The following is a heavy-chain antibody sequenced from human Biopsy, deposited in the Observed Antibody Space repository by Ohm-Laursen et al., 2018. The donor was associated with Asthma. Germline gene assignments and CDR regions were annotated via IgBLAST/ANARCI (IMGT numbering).Heavy chain of an antibody. V-gene: IGHV4-31*01. CDR3: ARNLPGYTYGPFED. CDR2: INYSGET. CDR1: GASITTSPSY. Sequence: TLSLTCTVSGASITTSPSYWSWLRLLPGKVLEWIGCINYSGETFFNPSLKNPLFMSLDSSKNQFSLKMTSVTVADTAVYFCARNLPGYTYGPFEDWGQGTLVTVSS. J-gene: IGHJ4*02. D-gene: IGHD5-18*01.